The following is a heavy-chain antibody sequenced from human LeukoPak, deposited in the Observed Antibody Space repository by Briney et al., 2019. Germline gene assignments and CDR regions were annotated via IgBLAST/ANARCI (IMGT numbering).Heavy chain of an antibody. CDR2: VNSDGTST. J-gene: IGHJ6*02. V-gene: IGHV3-74*01. CDR3: AKEDRLGYNYAYGIDV. D-gene: IGHD1-1*01. Sequence: PGGSLRLSCAASGXTFSRYWMHWVRQAPGKGLVWVSRVNSDGTSTTYADSVKGRFTISRDNAKNTLYLQMSSLRAEDSAVYYCAKEDRLGYNYAYGIDVWGQGTTVTVSS. CDR1: GXTFSRYW.